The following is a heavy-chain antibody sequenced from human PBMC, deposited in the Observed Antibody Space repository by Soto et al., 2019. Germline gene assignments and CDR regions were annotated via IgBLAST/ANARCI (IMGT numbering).Heavy chain of an antibody. V-gene: IGHV3-21*01. CDR3: ARDDGGYRYGRGQYHFDS. J-gene: IGHJ4*02. CDR2: ISASSSI. CDR1: GFPFSSYN. D-gene: IGHD5-18*01. Sequence: GGSLRLSCAASGFPFSSYNMNWVRQAPGKGLEWVASISASSSIYYADSMKGRFTISRDNAKNSLYLHMNDLRAEDTAVYYCARDDGGYRYGRGQYHFDSWGQGTLVTVSS.